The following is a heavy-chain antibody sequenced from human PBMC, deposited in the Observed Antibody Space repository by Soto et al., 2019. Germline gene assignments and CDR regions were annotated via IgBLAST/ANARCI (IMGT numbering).Heavy chain of an antibody. D-gene: IGHD2-8*02. V-gene: IGHV1-69*11. Sequence: QVQLVQSGAEVKKPGSSVKVSCEASAGTFSSYAISWVRQAPGQGLEWMGGVTPLLGTANYAQKFQGRVTITADESTSTVYMELSSLRSEDTAMYYCARYRHCTGNICHYYLVMDVWGQWTTVTVSS. CDR3: ARYRHCTGNICHYYLVMDV. J-gene: IGHJ6*02. CDR2: VTPLLGTA. CDR1: AGTFSSYA.